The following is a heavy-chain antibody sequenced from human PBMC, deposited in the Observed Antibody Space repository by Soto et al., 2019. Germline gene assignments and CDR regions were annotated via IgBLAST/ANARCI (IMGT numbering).Heavy chain of an antibody. V-gene: IGHV4-61*01. D-gene: IGHD1-26*01. CDR2: NYYSGST. J-gene: IGHJ6*02. Sequence: PSETLSLPCTVSRSSASSGSYYCSWIRQPPEKGLEWIGYNYYSGSTNYTPSLKSRFTISVDTSKYQLSLKLSSVTAADTAVYYCARDPVGASYYYGMDVWGQGTTVTVSS. CDR3: ARDPVGASYYYGMDV. CDR1: RSSASSGSYY.